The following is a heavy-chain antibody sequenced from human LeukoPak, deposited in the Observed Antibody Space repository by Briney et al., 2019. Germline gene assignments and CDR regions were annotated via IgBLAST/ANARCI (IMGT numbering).Heavy chain of an antibody. Sequence: SQTLSLTCTVSGGSISSGSYYWSWIRQPPGKGLEWIGEINHSGSTNYNPSLKSRVTISVDTSKNQFSLKLSSVTAADTAVYYCARGRTYYYDSSGYYYARYFDLWGRGTLVTVSS. D-gene: IGHD3-22*01. CDR2: INHSGST. CDR1: GGSISSGSYY. J-gene: IGHJ2*01. CDR3: ARGRTYYYDSSGYYYARYFDL. V-gene: IGHV4-39*07.